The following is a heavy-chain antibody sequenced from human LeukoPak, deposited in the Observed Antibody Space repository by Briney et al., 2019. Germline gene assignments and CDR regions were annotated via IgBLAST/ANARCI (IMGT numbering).Heavy chain of an antibody. V-gene: IGHV4-59*01. CDR1: GGSISSYY. Sequence: SETLSLTCAVYGGSISSYYWSWIRQPPGKGLEWIGYIYYSGSTNYNPSLKSRVTISVDTSKNQFSLKLSSVTAADTAVYFCARMVLGYSDSWYQFDYWGQGTLVTVSS. J-gene: IGHJ4*02. D-gene: IGHD6-13*01. CDR2: IYYSGST. CDR3: ARMVLGYSDSWYQFDY.